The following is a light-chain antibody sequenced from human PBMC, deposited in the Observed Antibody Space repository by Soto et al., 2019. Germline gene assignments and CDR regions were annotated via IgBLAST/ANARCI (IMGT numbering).Light chain of an antibody. V-gene: IGLV1-51*01. CDR3: GAWDNSLSGVV. CDR2: DNN. J-gene: IGLJ2*01. Sequence: QSALTQPPSVSAAPGQTVTISCSGSSSNIRNNYVSWYHQLPGTAPKLLIYDNNERPSGIPDRFSGSKSGTSASLDITGLQTGDEADYYCGAWDNSLSGVVFGGGTQLTVL. CDR1: SSNIRNNY.